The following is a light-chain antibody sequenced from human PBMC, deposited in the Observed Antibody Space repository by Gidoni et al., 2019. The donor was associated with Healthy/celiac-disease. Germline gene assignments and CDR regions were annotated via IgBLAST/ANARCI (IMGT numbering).Light chain of an antibody. Sequence: EIVLTQSPGTLSLSPGESATLSCRASQSVSSSYLAWYQQKPGQAPRLLIYGASSRAIGIPDRFSGSGSGTDFTLTISRLEPEDFAVYYCQKYGSSPAVTFGQGTRLEIK. CDR1: QSVSSSY. CDR3: QKYGSSPAVT. V-gene: IGKV3-20*01. J-gene: IGKJ5*01. CDR2: GAS.